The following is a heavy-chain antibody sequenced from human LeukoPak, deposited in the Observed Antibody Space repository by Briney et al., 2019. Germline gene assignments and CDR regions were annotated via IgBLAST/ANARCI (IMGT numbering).Heavy chain of an antibody. CDR1: GGTFSSYV. D-gene: IGHD1-26*01. V-gene: IGHV1-69*13. CDR2: IIPIFGTA. J-gene: IGHJ4*02. Sequence: SVKASCKASGGTFSSYVISWVRQAPGQGLEWMGGIIPIFGTANYAQKFQGRVTITADESTSTAYMELSSLRSEDTAVYYCARIMLSWREFDCWGQGTLVTVSS. CDR3: ARIMLSWREFDC.